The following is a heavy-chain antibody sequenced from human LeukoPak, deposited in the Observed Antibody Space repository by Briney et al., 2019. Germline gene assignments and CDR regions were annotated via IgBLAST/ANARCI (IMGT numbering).Heavy chain of an antibody. D-gene: IGHD2-2*02. CDR3: ARVPVVVPAAILVRWGPFDP. CDR2: IIPIFGTA. J-gene: IGHJ5*02. CDR1: GGTFSSYA. V-gene: IGHV1-69*05. Sequence: GASVKVSCKASGGTFSSYAISWARQAPGQGLEWMGGIIPIFGTANYAQKFQGRVTITTDESTSTAYMELSSLRSEDTAVYYCARVPVVVPAAILVRWGPFDPWGQGTLVTVSS.